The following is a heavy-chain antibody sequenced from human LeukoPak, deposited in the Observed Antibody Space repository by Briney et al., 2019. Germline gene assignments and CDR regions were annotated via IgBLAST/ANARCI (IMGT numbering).Heavy chain of an antibody. CDR1: GGSISSGGYS. CDR3: ARAKTNWNYVDY. V-gene: IGHV4-30-2*01. J-gene: IGHJ4*02. Sequence: SETLSLTCAVSGGSISSGGYSWSWIRQPPGKGLEWIGYIYHSGSTYYNPSLKSRVTISVDRSKNQFSLKLSSVTAADTAVYYCARAKTNWNYVDYWGQGTLVTVSS. CDR2: IYHSGST. D-gene: IGHD1-1*01.